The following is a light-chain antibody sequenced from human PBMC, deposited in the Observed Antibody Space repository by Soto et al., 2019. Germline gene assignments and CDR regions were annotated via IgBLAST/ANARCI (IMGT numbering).Light chain of an antibody. V-gene: IGKV3-11*01. Sequence: EIVLTQSPVTLALSPGERATLSCRTSQSVDIYVAWYQQKPGQAPRLLIYDASNRATGIPARFSGSGSGTXXXXTISSLEPEDFAVYYCQQRKYWPPLTFGGGTKVEIK. CDR1: QSVDIY. CDR2: DAS. J-gene: IGKJ4*01. CDR3: QQRKYWPPLT.